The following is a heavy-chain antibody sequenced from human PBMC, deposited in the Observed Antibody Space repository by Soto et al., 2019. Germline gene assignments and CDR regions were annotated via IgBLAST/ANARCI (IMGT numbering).Heavy chain of an antibody. CDR3: ARGDYYDTSGPLSDAFDI. CDR1: GFTFSNYW. V-gene: IGHV3-7*04. J-gene: IGHJ3*02. Sequence: VGSLRLSCAASGFTFSNYWMSWVRQAPGKGLEWVANIKQDGSQKWYVDSVKGRFTISRDNAKKSLYLQMNSLRVEDTAVYYCARGDYYDTSGPLSDAFDIWGRGTMVTVSS. CDR2: IKQDGSQK. D-gene: IGHD3-22*01.